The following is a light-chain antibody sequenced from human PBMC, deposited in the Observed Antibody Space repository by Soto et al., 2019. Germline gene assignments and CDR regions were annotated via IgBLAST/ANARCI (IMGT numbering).Light chain of an antibody. CDR1: QNIETG. Sequence: DIQMSQSPSTLSASVGDRLTITCRASQNIETGLAWYQQKPGKAPNLLIYDASTLESGVSSRFSGRGSGTEFTLPISGLRVDDFQTYFCHPYYGYPGTFGPGTKVEVK. J-gene: IGKJ1*01. CDR2: DAS. V-gene: IGKV1-5*01. CDR3: HPYYGYPGT.